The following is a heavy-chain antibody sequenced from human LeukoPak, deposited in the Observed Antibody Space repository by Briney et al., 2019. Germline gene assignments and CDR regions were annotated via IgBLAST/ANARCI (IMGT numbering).Heavy chain of an antibody. CDR1: GYTFTCYY. Sequence: ASVKVSCKGSGYTFTCYYMHWVRQAPGQGLEWRGGINPNSGGTNYAQKFQGRVTMTRDTSISTAYMELSRLRSDDTAVYYCARKVVVVPAAIGGAFDIWGQGTMVPVSS. CDR3: ARKVVVVPAAIGGAFDI. CDR2: INPNSGGT. V-gene: IGHV1-2*02. J-gene: IGHJ3*02. D-gene: IGHD2-2*02.